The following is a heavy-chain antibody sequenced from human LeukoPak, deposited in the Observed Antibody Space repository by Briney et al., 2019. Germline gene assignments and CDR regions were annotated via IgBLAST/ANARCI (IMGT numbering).Heavy chain of an antibody. Sequence: PGGSLRLSCAASGFTFSSYAMSWVRQAPGKGLEWVSAISGSGGSTYYADSVKGRFTISRDNSKNTLYLQMNSLRAEDTAVYYCAKDSRRGPILTGYPSDYWGQGTLVTVSS. V-gene: IGHV3-23*01. J-gene: IGHJ4*02. CDR3: AKDSRRGPILTGYPSDY. D-gene: IGHD3-9*01. CDR2: ISGSGGST. CDR1: GFTFSSYA.